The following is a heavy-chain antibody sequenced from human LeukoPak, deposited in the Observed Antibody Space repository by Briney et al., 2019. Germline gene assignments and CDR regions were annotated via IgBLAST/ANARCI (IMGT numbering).Heavy chain of an antibody. CDR1: GGSFSGYY. CDR2: INHSGST. J-gene: IGHJ1*01. CDR3: ARGVAAVAVSPRSFQH. Sequence: PSETLSLTCAVYGGSFSGYYWSWIRQPPGKGLEWIGEINHSGSTNYNPSLKSRVTISVDTSKNQFSLKLSSVTAADTAVYYCARGVAAVAVSPRSFQHWGQGTLVTVSS. V-gene: IGHV4-34*01. D-gene: IGHD6-13*01.